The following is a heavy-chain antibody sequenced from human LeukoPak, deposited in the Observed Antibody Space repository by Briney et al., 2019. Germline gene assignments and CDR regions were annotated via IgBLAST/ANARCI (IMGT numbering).Heavy chain of an antibody. CDR2: ISGSGGST. CDR3: AKSFVWGSYRFFDY. CDR1: GFTFSSYA. J-gene: IGHJ4*02. Sequence: PGGSLRLSCAASGFTFSSYAMSWIRQAPGKGLEWVSAISGSGGSTYYAASVKGRFTISRDNSKNTLYLQMNSLRAEDTAVYYCAKSFVWGSYRFFDYWGQGTLVTVSS. V-gene: IGHV3-23*01. D-gene: IGHD3-16*02.